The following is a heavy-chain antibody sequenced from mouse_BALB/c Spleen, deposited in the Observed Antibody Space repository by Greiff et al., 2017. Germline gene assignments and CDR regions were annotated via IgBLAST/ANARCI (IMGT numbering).Heavy chain of an antibody. CDR3: ATTVVATDWYFDV. CDR1: GFNIKDTY. D-gene: IGHD1-1*01. Sequence: VQLQQSGAELVKPGASVKLSCTASGFNIKDTYMHWVKQRPEQGLEWMGRIDPANGNTKYDPKFQGKATITADTSSNTAYLQLSSLTSEDTAVYCCATTVVATDWYFDVWGAGTTVTVSS. V-gene: IGHV14-3*02. J-gene: IGHJ1*01. CDR2: IDPANGNT.